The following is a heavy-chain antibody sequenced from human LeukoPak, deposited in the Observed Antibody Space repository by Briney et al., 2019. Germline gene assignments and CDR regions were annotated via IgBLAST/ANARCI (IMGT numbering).Heavy chain of an antibody. D-gene: IGHD7-27*01. CDR1: GGTFSSYA. V-gene: IGHV1-69*13. J-gene: IGHJ4*02. CDR2: IIPIFGTA. CDR3: ARDGGRNWGSGGFDY. Sequence: GASVEVSCKASGGTFSSYAISWVRQAPGQGLEWMGGIIPIFGTANYAQKFQGRVTITADESMSTAYMELSSLRSEDTAVYYCARDGGRNWGSGGFDYWGQGTLVTVSS.